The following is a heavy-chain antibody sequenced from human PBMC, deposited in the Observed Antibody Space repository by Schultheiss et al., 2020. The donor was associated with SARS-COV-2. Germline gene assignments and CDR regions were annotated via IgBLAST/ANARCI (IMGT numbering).Heavy chain of an antibody. V-gene: IGHV4-31*03. D-gene: IGHD4-11*01. CDR1: GGSISSGGYY. CDR3: ARRRQDTNAYSYFDS. J-gene: IGHJ4*02. CDR2: IYYSGST. Sequence: SETLSLTCTVSGGSISSGGYYWSWIRQHPGKGLEWIGYIYYSGSTYYNPSLKSRVTISGDASKNQFSLTLDSVTAADTAVYYCARRRQDTNAYSYFDSWGQGTLVTVSS.